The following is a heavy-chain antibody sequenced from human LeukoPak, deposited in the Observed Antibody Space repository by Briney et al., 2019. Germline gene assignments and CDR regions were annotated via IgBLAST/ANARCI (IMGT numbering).Heavy chain of an antibody. CDR2: IYTPGST. D-gene: IGHD1-7*01. J-gene: IGHJ4*02. Sequence: SQTLSLTCTVSGASISSGSYSGSWIRQPAGKGLEWIGRIYTPGSTNYNPSLKSRVTISVDTSKNQFSLKLSSVTAADTAVYYCATGYDWNYILAHWGQGTLVTVSS. CDR3: ATGYDWNYILAH. V-gene: IGHV4-61*02. CDR1: GASISSGSYS.